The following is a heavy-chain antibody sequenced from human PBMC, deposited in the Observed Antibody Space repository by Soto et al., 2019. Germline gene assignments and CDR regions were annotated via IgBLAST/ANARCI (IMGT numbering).Heavy chain of an antibody. CDR2: IWYDGSNK. J-gene: IGHJ6*02. V-gene: IGHV3-33*01. D-gene: IGHD3-3*01. CDR3: ARRAGPILEWLPSYYYYYYGMDV. Sequence: QPGGSLRLSCAASGFTFSSYGMHWVRQAPGKGLEWVAVIWYDGSNKYYADSVKGRFTISRDNSKNTLYLQMNSLRAEDTAVYYCARRAGPILEWLPSYYYYYYGMDVWGQGTTVTVSS. CDR1: GFTFSSYG.